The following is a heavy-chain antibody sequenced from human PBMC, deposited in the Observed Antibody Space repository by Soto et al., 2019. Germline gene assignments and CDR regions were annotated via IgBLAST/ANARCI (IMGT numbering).Heavy chain of an antibody. CDR3: ARVIGIAVAGDNSYGMDV. D-gene: IGHD6-19*01. CDR1: GFTFSSYA. CDR2: ISYDGSNK. V-gene: IGHV3-30-3*01. Sequence: AGGSLRLSCAASGFTFSSYAMHWVRQAPGKGLEWVAVISYDGSNKYYADSVKGRFTISRDNSKNTLYLQMNSLRAEDTAVYYCARVIGIAVAGDNSYGMDVWGQGTTVTVSS. J-gene: IGHJ6*01.